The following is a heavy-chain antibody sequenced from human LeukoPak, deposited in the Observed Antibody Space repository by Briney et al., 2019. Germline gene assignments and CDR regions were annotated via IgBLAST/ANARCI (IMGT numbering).Heavy chain of an antibody. CDR2: FDPEDGET. V-gene: IGHV1-24*01. J-gene: IGHJ4*02. CDR1: GYTLTELS. CDR3: ATGKGYCSSTSCYSGSDY. Sequence: GASVTVSCKVSGYTLTELSMHWVRQAPGKGLEWMGGFDPEDGETIYAQKFQGRVTMTEDTSTDTAYMELSSLRSEDTAVYYCATGKGYCSSTSCYSGSDYWGQGTLVTVSS. D-gene: IGHD2-2*01.